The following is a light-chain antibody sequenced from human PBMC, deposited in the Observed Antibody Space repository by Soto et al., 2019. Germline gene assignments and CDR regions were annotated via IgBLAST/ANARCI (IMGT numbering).Light chain of an antibody. CDR1: SSDVGGYNY. V-gene: IGLV2-8*01. CDR3: SSYAGSNTVV. J-gene: IGLJ2*01. Sequence: QSALTQPPSASGSPGQSVAISCTGTSSDVGGYNYVSWYLQHPGKAPKLMIYEVSKRPSGVPDRFSGSKSGNTASLTVSGLQAEDEADYHRSSYAGSNTVVFGGGTKLTVL. CDR2: EVS.